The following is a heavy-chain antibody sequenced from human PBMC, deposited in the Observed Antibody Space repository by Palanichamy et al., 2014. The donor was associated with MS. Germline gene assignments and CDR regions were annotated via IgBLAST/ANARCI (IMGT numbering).Heavy chain of an antibody. CDR2: IWKDGSNK. CDR3: VRGKTGVDY. J-gene: IGHJ4*02. CDR1: GFTFSDYG. V-gene: IGHV3-33*01. Sequence: QVQLVESGGGVVQPGRALRLSCAASGFTFSDYGMHWVRQAPGKGLEWVAVIWKDGSNKYFADSVKGRFTISRDNSKNTVFLEVNSLRAEDTAVYYCVRGKTGVDYWGQGTLVTVSS. D-gene: IGHD2-8*02.